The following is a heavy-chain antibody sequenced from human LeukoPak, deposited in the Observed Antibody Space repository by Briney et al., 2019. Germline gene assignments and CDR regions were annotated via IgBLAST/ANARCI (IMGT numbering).Heavy chain of an antibody. J-gene: IGHJ5*02. CDR2: IYYSGST. CDR3: ARDYGDYLNWFDP. CDR1: GGSISSSSYY. V-gene: IGHV4-39*07. Sequence: SETLSLTCTVSGGSISSSSYYWGWIRQPPGKGLEWIGSIYYSGSTNYNPSLKSRVNISLDTPKNQFSLKLSSVTAADTAVYYCARDYGDYLNWFDPWGQGTLVTVSS. D-gene: IGHD4-17*01.